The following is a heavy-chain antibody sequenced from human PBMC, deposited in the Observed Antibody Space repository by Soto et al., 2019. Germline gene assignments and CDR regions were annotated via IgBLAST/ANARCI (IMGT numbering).Heavy chain of an antibody. CDR1: GFTFNNYA. D-gene: IGHD2-21*02. Sequence: GGSLRLSCAASGFTFNNYAMNWVRQAPGKGLEWVSGVSATNGNTYYASSVKGRFSISRDNSKNTLYLQMNNLRVEDTAVYFCKRDQTAGDYWYFDLWGRGTLVTVSS. CDR2: VSATNGNT. V-gene: IGHV3-23*01. CDR3: KRDQTAGDYWYFDL. J-gene: IGHJ2*01.